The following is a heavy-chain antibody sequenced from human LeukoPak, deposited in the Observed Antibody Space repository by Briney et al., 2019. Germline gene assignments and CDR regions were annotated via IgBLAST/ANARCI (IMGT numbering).Heavy chain of an antibody. V-gene: IGHV1-2*02. CDR3: ARLLQLAEDY. CDR1: GYTFTDYY. D-gene: IGHD6-13*01. Sequence: ASVKVSCKASGYTFTDYYMYWVRQAPGQGLEWMGWIDPNSGGTNYAQKFQGRVTMTRDTSISTAYMELRRLRSDDTAVYYCARLLQLAEDYWGQGTLVTVSS. J-gene: IGHJ4*02. CDR2: IDPNSGGT.